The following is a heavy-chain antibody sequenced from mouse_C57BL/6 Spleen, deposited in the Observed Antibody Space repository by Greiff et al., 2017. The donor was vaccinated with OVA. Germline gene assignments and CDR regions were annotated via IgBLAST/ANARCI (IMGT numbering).Heavy chain of an antibody. CDR2: IYPGSGNT. CDR3: ARYGGSSYWYFDV. D-gene: IGHD1-1*01. Sequence: QVQLKQSGAELVRPGASVKLSCKASGYTFTDYYINWVKQRPGQGLEWIARIYPGSGNTYYNEKFKGKATLTAEKSSSTAYMQLSSLTSEDSAVYFCARYGGSSYWYFDVWGTGTTVTVSS. V-gene: IGHV1-76*01. J-gene: IGHJ1*03. CDR1: GYTFTDYY.